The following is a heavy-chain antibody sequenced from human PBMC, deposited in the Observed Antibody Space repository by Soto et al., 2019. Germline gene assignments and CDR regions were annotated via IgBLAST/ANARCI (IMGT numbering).Heavy chain of an antibody. Sequence: EVQLVESGGGLVQPGGSLKLSCAASGFSFSGSPIHWVRQTPGKGLEWVGRIRVKPHNYATSYAASVGGRFTMSRDDSKNTAYLQMRSLKTEDTAVYYCTRPRMEWPTYYYGMDVWGQGTTVTVSS. V-gene: IGHV3-73*02. CDR3: TRPRMEWPTYYYGMDV. CDR2: IRVKPHNYAT. CDR1: GFSFSGSP. J-gene: IGHJ6*02. D-gene: IGHD3-3*01.